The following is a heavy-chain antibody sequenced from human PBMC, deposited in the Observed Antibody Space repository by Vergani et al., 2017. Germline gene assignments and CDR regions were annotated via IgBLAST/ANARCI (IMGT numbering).Heavy chain of an antibody. D-gene: IGHD3-3*01. V-gene: IGHV3-21*02. CDR3: VREETFYDSVSDYLAGYFDH. Sequence: EVQVVQSGGGLVKPGGSLRLSCETSGFIFSDYNLNWVRQAPGSGLEWVASISGRSSYVNYAVSVKGRFTISRDNAKNSLFLQMNSLLAEDTAVYYCVREETFYDSVSDYLAGYFDHWGQGALVTVSS. J-gene: IGHJ4*02. CDR1: GFIFSDYN. CDR2: ISGRSSYV.